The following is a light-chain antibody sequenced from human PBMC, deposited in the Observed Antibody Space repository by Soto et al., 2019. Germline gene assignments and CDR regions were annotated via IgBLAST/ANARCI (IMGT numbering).Light chain of an antibody. CDR3: QQYKNWLTWT. CDR1: QSVGNN. V-gene: IGKV3-15*01. J-gene: IGKJ1*01. Sequence: EIVMTQSPATLSVSPGERATLSCRASQSVGNNVAWYQQKPGQAPRLLIHGTSTRATGIPARFSGSGSGTEFSLTISSLQSEDFAVYYCQQYKNWLTWTFGQGTKVEI. CDR2: GTS.